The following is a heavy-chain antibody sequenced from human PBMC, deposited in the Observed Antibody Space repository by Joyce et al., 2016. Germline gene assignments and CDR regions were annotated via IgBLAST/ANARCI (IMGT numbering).Heavy chain of an antibody. D-gene: IGHD2-21*01. J-gene: IGHJ4*02. CDR1: GFSFNGYW. CDR2: IYPGDSRT. Sequence: EVQLVQSGAEVQKPGESLKTSCKSSGFSFNGYWIAWVRQMPEKGMEWMANIYPGDSRTRYSPSFQSQVTLSADKSINTAYLHWSSLKASDTAIYYCARVISHSHFDTWGQGTLVTVSS. CDR3: ARVISHSHFDT. V-gene: IGHV5-51*01.